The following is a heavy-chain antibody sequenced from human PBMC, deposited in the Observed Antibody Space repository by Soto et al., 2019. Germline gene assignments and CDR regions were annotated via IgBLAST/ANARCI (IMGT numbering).Heavy chain of an antibody. CDR2: VSGTGSP. CDR3: ARAYWHHTWGSIPAAFDP. Sequence: QVQLQESGPGVVKPSETLSLTCTVSGASMTNYHWNWVRQSAGGGLGYIWRVSGTGSPDYNPSLKSRVTVSLDWSETQFSLKLTSVTAADTAVYYCARAYWHHTWGSIPAAFDPWGQGTLVIVSS. D-gene: IGHD3-16*01. CDR1: GASMTNYH. J-gene: IGHJ5*02. V-gene: IGHV4-4*07.